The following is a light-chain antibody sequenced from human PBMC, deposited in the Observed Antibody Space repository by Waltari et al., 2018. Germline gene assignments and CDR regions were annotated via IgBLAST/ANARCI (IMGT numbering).Light chain of an antibody. V-gene: IGKV3-20*01. J-gene: IGKJ1*01. Sequence: EIVLTQSPGTLSLSPGDGATLSCRASQSVSNNFLAWYQQRPGQAPRLLIYTTSNRAAGIPDRFRGSGSGTDFTLTISSLEPEDFAVYYCQQYDSSPTTFGRGTTVEIK. CDR3: QQYDSSPTT. CDR2: TTS. CDR1: QSVSNNF.